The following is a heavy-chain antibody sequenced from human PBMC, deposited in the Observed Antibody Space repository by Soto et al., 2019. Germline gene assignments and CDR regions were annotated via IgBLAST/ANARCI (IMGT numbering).Heavy chain of an antibody. D-gene: IGHD3-22*01. CDR3: ARDRDSSGYYYVTGAFDI. CDR2: IKSKTDGGTT. J-gene: IGHJ3*02. CDR1: GLTFTNAW. V-gene: IGHV3-15*07. Sequence: GGSLRLSCAASGLTFTNAWMNWVRQAPGKGLEWVARIKSKTDGGTTDYAAHVKGRFTISRDDSKNTLYLQMNSLRAEDTAVYYCARDRDSSGYYYVTGAFDIWGQGTMVTVSS.